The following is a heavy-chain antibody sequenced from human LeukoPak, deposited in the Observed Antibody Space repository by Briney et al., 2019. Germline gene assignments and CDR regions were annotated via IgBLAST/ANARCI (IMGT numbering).Heavy chain of an antibody. Sequence: ASVKVSCKASGGTFSSYAISWVRQAPGQGLEWMGGVIPIFGTANYAQKFQGRVTITTDESTSTAYMELSSLRSEDTAVYYFARGPANYYYYYYYMDVWGKGTTVTVSS. CDR3: ARGPANYYYYYYYMDV. J-gene: IGHJ6*03. V-gene: IGHV1-69*05. CDR1: GGTFSSYA. D-gene: IGHD5-24*01. CDR2: VIPIFGTA.